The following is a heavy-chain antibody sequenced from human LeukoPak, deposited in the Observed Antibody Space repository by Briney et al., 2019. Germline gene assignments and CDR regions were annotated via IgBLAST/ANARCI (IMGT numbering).Heavy chain of an antibody. Sequence: ASVKVSCKTSGYTFTSSYINWVRQAPGQRLEWMGWISAYNGRTNYAQKFQGRVTMTTDASTSTANMDLRSLRSDDPAVYYCARGGTCYPCIDYWGQGTLVTVSS. J-gene: IGHJ4*02. D-gene: IGHD1-26*01. CDR1: GYTFTSSY. V-gene: IGHV1-18*01. CDR3: ARGGTCYPCIDY. CDR2: ISAYNGRT.